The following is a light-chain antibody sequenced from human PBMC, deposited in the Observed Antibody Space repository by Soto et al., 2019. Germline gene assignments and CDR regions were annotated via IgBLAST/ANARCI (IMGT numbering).Light chain of an antibody. CDR3: TSYTSSSTYV. CDR1: SSDVGGYNY. CDR2: DAS. V-gene: IGLV2-14*01. Sequence: SVLTQPASVSGSPGQSIAISCTGTSSDVGGYNYVSWYQQHPGKAPKLMIYDASNRPSGVSDRFSGSKSGNTASLTISGLQAEDEADYYCTSYTSSSTYVFGTGTKVTVL. J-gene: IGLJ1*01.